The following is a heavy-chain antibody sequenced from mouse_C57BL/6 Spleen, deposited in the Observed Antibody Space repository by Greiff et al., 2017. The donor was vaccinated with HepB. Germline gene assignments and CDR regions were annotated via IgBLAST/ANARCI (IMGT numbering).Heavy chain of an antibody. CDR3: TTTGYQAWFAY. CDR1: GFTFSNYW. J-gene: IGHJ3*01. V-gene: IGHV6-3*01. D-gene: IGHD2-2*01. CDR2: IRLKSDNYAT. Sequence: EVQLVESGGGLVQPGGSMKLSCVASGFTFSNYWMNWVRQSPEKGLEWVAQIRLKSDNYATHYAESVKGRFTISRDDSKSSVYLQMNNLRAEDTGIYYCTTTGYQAWFAYWGQGTLVTVSA.